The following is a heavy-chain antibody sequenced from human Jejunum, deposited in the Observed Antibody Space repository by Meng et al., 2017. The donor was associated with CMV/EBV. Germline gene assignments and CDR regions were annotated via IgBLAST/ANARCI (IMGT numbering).Heavy chain of an antibody. D-gene: IGHD3-10*01. V-gene: IGHV1-2*02. CDR2: INPKDGDT. Sequence: TGYYMHWVRQAPGQGLEWMAWINPKDGDTHYAQKFQDRVTLTSDPSINTAYMELSSLTSEDTALYYCARDWRGPTFTFQRGVMNWLDPWGQGTLVTVSS. CDR1: TGYY. CDR3: ARDWRGPTFTFQRGVMNWLDP. J-gene: IGHJ5*02.